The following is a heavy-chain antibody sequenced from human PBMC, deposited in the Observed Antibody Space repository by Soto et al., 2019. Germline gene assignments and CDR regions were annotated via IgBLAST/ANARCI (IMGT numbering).Heavy chain of an antibody. CDR2: VSYEGGDK. CDR1: GLNFKTYG. V-gene: IGHV3-30*18. D-gene: IGHD5-12*01. Sequence: QVQLVESGGGVVQPGRSLRLSSAASGLNFKTYGMQWVRQAPGKGLEWVAAVSYEGGDKYYADSVKGRFTISRDNSNNTLYLQMSSLRSEDTAVYYCANSLWGYGGNFPDHWGQGTLVTVSS. CDR3: ANSLWGYGGNFPDH. J-gene: IGHJ4*02.